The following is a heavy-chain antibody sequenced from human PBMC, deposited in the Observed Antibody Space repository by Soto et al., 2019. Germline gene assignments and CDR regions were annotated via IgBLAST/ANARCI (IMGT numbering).Heavy chain of an antibody. CDR3: ARVERGTAKTVVDAFDI. CDR2: MSHSGGT. Sequence: QVQLQQWGAGLLKPSETLSLTCAVYGGFVTSGSYYWSWIRQPPGKGLEWIGEMSHSGGTHFNPSLKSRRTISVETSKNQFTLKMSSVTAADTALYYCARVERGTAKTVVDAFDIWGPGTMVTVSS. J-gene: IGHJ3*02. CDR1: GGFVTSGSYY. D-gene: IGHD2-21*02. V-gene: IGHV4-34*01.